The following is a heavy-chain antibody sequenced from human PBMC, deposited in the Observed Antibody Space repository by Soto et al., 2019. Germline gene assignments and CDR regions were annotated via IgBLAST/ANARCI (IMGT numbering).Heavy chain of an antibody. CDR2: VYYSGTT. D-gene: IGHD2-2*01. CDR3: ARLIHCKTTSCFFDY. CDR1: GGSISSSSYY. Sequence: SETLSLTCTVSGGSISSSSYYWAWVRQPPGKGLEWIGSVYYSGTTYYNPSLKSRVTISEDTSKNQFSLRLSSVTAADTAVFYCARLIHCKTTSCFFDYWGPGTLVTVSS. V-gene: IGHV4-39*01. J-gene: IGHJ4*02.